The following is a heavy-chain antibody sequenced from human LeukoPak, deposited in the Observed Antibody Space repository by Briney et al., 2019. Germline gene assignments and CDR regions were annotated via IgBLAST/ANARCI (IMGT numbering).Heavy chain of an antibody. CDR3: ARFRSLYCSGGSCYSRGYYFDY. D-gene: IGHD2-15*01. CDR2: INWNGGST. V-gene: IGHV3-20*04. J-gene: IGHJ4*02. CDR1: GFTFSSYS. Sequence: GGSLRLSCAASGFTFSSYSMNWVRQAPGKGLEWVSGINWNGGSTGYADSVKGRFTISRDNAKNSLYLQMNSLRAEDTALYYCARFRSLYCSGGSCYSRGYYFDYWGQGTLVTVSS.